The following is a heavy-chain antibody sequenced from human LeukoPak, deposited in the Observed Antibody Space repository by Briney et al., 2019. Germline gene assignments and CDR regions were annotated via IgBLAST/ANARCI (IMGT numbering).Heavy chain of an antibody. V-gene: IGHV3-66*01. D-gene: IGHD2-15*01. Sequence: GGSLRLSCAASGFTVSNNYMSWVRQAPGKGLEWVSVIYSGGSTYYADSVKGRFTISRDNSKNSLYLQMNSLTAEDTAVYYCARDYTYCSGSRCYDRFDYWGQGIRVTVSS. J-gene: IGHJ4*02. CDR1: GFTVSNNY. CDR2: IYSGGST. CDR3: ARDYTYCSGSRCYDRFDY.